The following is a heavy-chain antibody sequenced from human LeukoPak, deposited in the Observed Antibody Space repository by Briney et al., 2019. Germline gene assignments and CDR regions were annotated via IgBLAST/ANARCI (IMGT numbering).Heavy chain of an antibody. Sequence: PSETLSLTCTVSGGSISSSSYYWGWIRQPPGKGLEWIGSIYYSGSTYYNPSLKSRVTISVDTSKNQFSLELSSVTAADTAVYYCARGGRALIDYWGQGTLVTVSS. J-gene: IGHJ4*02. CDR1: GGSISSSSYY. D-gene: IGHD3-10*01. CDR3: ARGGRALIDY. V-gene: IGHV4-39*07. CDR2: IYYSGST.